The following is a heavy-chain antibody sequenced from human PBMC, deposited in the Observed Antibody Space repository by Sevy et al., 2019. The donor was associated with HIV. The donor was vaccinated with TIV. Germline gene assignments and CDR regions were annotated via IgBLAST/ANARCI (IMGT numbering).Heavy chain of an antibody. D-gene: IGHD3-3*01. CDR2: IWSDGAYQ. CDR3: ARERLVSAGGYYNYYFGMDV. Sequence: GGSLRLSCAATGFTFSNYAMHWVRQAPGKGMEWVAIIWSDGAYQYHGDSVKGRLTISRDNSQNTLYLQINSLRPEDTAVYYCARERLVSAGGYYNYYFGMDVWGQGTTVTVSS. J-gene: IGHJ6*02. CDR1: GFTFSNYA. V-gene: IGHV3-33*01.